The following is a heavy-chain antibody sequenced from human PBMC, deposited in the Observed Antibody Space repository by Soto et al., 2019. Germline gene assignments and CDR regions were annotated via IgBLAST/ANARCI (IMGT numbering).Heavy chain of an antibody. CDR3: ARNNVRGVSNSYNWMDT. CDR2: IFYTGNT. J-gene: IGHJ5*02. Sequence: SETLSLTCNVSGGPISSYYWSWIRQSPGKGLEWIGQIFYTGNTNYNPSLKSRVTMSVDIPKKQFSLKLRSVTTADTAIYFCARNNVRGVSNSYNWMDTWGQGTLVTVSS. V-gene: IGHV4-59*01. D-gene: IGHD3-10*01. CDR1: GGPISSYY.